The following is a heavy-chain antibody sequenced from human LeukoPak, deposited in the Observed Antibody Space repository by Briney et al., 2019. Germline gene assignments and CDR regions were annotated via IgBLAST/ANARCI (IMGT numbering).Heavy chain of an antibody. CDR1: GFTFTSYA. Sequence: GGSLRLSCAASGFTFTSYAMSWVRQAPGKGLGWVSAISGSGGSTYYADSVKGRFTISRDNSKNTLYLQMNSLRAEDRAVYYCAKDHPDARFDYWGQGTLVTVSS. CDR3: AKDHPDARFDY. J-gene: IGHJ4*02. V-gene: IGHV3-23*01. CDR2: ISGSGGST.